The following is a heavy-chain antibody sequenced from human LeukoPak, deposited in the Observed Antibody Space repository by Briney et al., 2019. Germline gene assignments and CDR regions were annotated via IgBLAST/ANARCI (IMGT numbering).Heavy chain of an antibody. CDR3: GRDPVARYYFDS. D-gene: IGHD6-19*01. J-gene: IGHJ4*02. V-gene: IGHV3-48*03. Sequence: GGSLRLSCAASGFTFSSYEMNWVRQAPGKGLEWVSYISSSGSTIYYADSVKGRFTISRDNAKNSLYLQMNSLRVDDTAVYYCGRDPVARYYFDSWGQGTLVTVSS. CDR2: ISSSGSTI. CDR1: GFTFSSYE.